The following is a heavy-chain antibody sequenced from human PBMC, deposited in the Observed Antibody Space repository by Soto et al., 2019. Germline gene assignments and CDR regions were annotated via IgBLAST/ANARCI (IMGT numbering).Heavy chain of an antibody. CDR2: INPADSDT. CDR3: VPPASTGYYSS. V-gene: IGHV5-51*01. Sequence: PGESLKISCKGSGYSFTNYWIGWVRQMPGKGLEWMGIINPADSDTRYSPSFQGRVTVSVDKSIGTAYLQRGSLKASDTAMYASVPPASTGYYSSWGRGTPVTVSS. J-gene: IGHJ4*01. CDR1: GYSFTNYW. D-gene: IGHD3-9*01.